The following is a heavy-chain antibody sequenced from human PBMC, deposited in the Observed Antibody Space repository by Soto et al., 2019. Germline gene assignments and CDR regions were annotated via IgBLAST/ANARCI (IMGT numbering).Heavy chain of an antibody. Sequence: QVQLVQSGNGVKKPGASVNVSCKAFGYTFTSYGFSWVRQVPGQGLEWLGWISAFNGDTHYAQTMKGRLTVTTDTSTTTVHMELRSLTPADTAVYYCTREAGWQRMVPYDWGQGTLVTVS. CDR2: ISAFNGDT. CDR1: GYTFTSYG. CDR3: TREAGWQRMVPYD. D-gene: IGHD6-25*01. J-gene: IGHJ4*02. V-gene: IGHV1-18*04.